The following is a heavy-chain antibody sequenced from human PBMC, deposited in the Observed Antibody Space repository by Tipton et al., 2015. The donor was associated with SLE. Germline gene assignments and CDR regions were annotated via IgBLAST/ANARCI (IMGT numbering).Heavy chain of an antibody. CDR3: ARTLVAAGTWFFDY. CDR1: GGSISSYY. CDR2: IYYTGST. Sequence: GLVKPSETLSLACTVSGGSISSYYWSWIRQSPGKGLEWIGYIYYTGSTRYNPSLKSRVSISLDMSKNQFSLNLSSVTAADTAMYYCARTLVAAGTWFFDYWGQGTLVTVSS. V-gene: IGHV4-59*01. D-gene: IGHD6-13*01. J-gene: IGHJ4*02.